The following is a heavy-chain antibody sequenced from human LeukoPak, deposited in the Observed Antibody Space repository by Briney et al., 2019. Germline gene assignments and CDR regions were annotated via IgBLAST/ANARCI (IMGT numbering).Heavy chain of an antibody. V-gene: IGHV3-23*01. CDR3: AKDRYQLLYGWFDP. J-gene: IGHJ5*02. CDR1: GFTFSSYA. CDR2: ISGSGGST. Sequence: GGSLRLSCAASGFTFSSYAMSWVRQAPGKGLEWVSAISGSGGSTYYADSVKGRFTISRGNSKNTLFLQMNSLRAEDTAVYYCAKDRYQLLYGWFDPWGQGTLVTVSS. D-gene: IGHD2-2*02.